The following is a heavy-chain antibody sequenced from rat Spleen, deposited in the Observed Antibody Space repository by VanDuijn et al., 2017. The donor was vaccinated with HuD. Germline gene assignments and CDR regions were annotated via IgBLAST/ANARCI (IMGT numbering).Heavy chain of an antibody. V-gene: IGHV5S10*01. Sequence: EVQLVESDGGLVQPGRSLKLSCVASGFTFSDYNMAWVRQAPKKGLEWIATIIYDTSRTYYRDSVKGRFTISRDDAKSTLYLQMDSLRSEDTATYYCTTLGYPGLDVMDAWGQGTSVTVSS. CDR2: IIYDTSRT. D-gene: IGHD1-4*01. CDR3: TTLGYPGLDVMDA. CDR1: GFTFSDYN. J-gene: IGHJ4*01.